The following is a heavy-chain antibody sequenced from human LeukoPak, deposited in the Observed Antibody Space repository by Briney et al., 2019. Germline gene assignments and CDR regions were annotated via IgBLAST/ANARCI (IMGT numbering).Heavy chain of an antibody. V-gene: IGHV1-69*06. CDR1: GGTFSSYV. J-gene: IGHJ6*03. D-gene: IGHD3-16*01. Sequence: ASVKVSCKASGGTFSSYVISWVRQAPGQGLEWMGGIIPIFGTANYAQKFQGRVTITADKSTSTAYMELSSLRSEDTAVYYCARTRLRYPRYYYYMDVWGKGTTVTVSS. CDR3: ARTRLRYPRYYYYMDV. CDR2: IIPIFGTA.